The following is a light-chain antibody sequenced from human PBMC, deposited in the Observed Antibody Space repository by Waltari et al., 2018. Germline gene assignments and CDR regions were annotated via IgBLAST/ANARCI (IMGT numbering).Light chain of an antibody. V-gene: IGLV2-14*04. CDR1: SSDVGGYNY. Sequence: PGQSITISCTGTSSDVGGYNYVSWYQQYPGKVPKLMIYDVGNRPSGVSNRFSGSKSGNTASLTISGLQAGDEADYYCSSYTSSSTYVFGTGTQVTVL. CDR3: SSYTSSSTYV. CDR2: DVG. J-gene: IGLJ1*01.